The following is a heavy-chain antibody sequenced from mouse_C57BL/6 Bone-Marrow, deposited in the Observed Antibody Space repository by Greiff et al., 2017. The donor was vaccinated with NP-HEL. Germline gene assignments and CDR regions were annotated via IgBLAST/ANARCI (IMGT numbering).Heavy chain of an antibody. J-gene: IGHJ4*01. CDR3: AREILRGNAMDY. CDR1: GYTFTSYW. Sequence: VQLQQPGAELVMPGASVKLSCKASGYTFTSYWMHWVKQRPGQGLEWIGEIDPSDSYTNYNQKFKGKSTLTVDKSSSTAYMQLSSLTSEDSAVYYCAREILRGNAMDYWGQGTSVTVSS. D-gene: IGHD1-1*01. V-gene: IGHV1-69*01. CDR2: IDPSDSYT.